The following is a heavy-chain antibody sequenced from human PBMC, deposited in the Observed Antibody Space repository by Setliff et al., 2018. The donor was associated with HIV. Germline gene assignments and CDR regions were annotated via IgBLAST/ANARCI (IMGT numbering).Heavy chain of an antibody. J-gene: IGHJ4*02. Sequence: PGGSLRLSCAASGFTFSRYWMSWVRQAPGKGLEWVANIEQDGTENYYVDSVKGRFTISRGNAKNSLYLQMNSLRAEDTAVYYCASHNSGWKRADYWGQGTLVTVSS. CDR1: GFTFSRYW. CDR2: IEQDGTEN. V-gene: IGHV3-7*01. CDR3: ASHNSGWKRADY. D-gene: IGHD6-19*01.